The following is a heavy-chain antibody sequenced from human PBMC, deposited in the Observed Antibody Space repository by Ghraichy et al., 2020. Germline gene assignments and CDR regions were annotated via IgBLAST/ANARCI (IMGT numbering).Heavy chain of an antibody. CDR2: INHSGST. CDR1: GGSFSGYY. Sequence: SQTLSLTCAVYGGSFSGYYWSWIRQPPGKGLEWIGEINHSGSTNYNPSLKSRVTISVDTSKNQFSLKLSSVTAADTAVYYCARGKFRVVPAARWFDPWGQGTLVTVSS. V-gene: IGHV4-34*01. D-gene: IGHD2-2*01. CDR3: ARGKFRVVPAARWFDP. J-gene: IGHJ5*02.